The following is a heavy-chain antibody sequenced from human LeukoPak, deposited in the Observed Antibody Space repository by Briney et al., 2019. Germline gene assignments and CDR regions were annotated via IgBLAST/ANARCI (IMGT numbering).Heavy chain of an antibody. V-gene: IGHV3-30*02. J-gene: IGHJ6*03. CDR1: GFTFSNYG. CDR3: AKDGCANGVCYPYYYYYMDV. D-gene: IGHD2-8*01. CDR2: IRYDGSNK. Sequence: GGSLRLSCAASGFTFSNYGMHWVRQAPGKGLEWVAFIRYDGSNKYYADSVKGRFTISRDNSKNTLYPQMNSLRAEDTAVYYCAKDGCANGVCYPYYYYYMDVWGRGTTVTVSS.